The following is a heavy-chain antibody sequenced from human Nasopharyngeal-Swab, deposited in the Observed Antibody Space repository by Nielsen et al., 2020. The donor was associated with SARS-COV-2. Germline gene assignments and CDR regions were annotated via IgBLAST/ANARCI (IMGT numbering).Heavy chain of an antibody. CDR2: ISSSSSYI. V-gene: IGHV3-21*01. D-gene: IGHD3-9*01. J-gene: IGHJ6*02. Sequence: GESLKISCAASGFTFSSYSMNWVRQAPGKGLEWVSSISSSSSYIYYADSVKGRFTISRDNAKNSLYLQMNSLRAEDTAVYYCARRCVLTGPTCYYYGMDVWGQGTTVTVSS. CDR1: GFTFSSYS. CDR3: ARRCVLTGPTCYYYGMDV.